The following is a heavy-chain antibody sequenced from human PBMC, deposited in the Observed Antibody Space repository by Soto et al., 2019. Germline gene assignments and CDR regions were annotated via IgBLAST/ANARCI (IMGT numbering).Heavy chain of an antibody. CDR2: INTDNGNA. Sequence: QVQLVQSGTEVKKPGALVKVSCKTSGYTFTSHAMHWVRQAPGQRLEWMGWINTDNGNAKYSQKFQGRVTITRDTSASTADMDRSSLRSEDTAVYYCARGEDLSGYDYFDYWGQGTLVTVSS. J-gene: IGHJ4*02. V-gene: IGHV1-3*04. D-gene: IGHD5-12*01. CDR3: ARGEDLSGYDYFDY. CDR1: GYTFTSHA.